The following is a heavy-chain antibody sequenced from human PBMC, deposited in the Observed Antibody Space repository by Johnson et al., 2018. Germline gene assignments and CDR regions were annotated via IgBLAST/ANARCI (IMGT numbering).Heavy chain of an antibody. D-gene: IGHD3-10*01. Sequence: QWVRQARGXRPEWIGWIVVGSGDTNYAQKFQDRVTISRDMSTTTIYMELSSLRSEDTAVYYCAGDLWAGAVYYYGMDVWGQGTTVTVSS. CDR3: AGDLWAGAVYYYGMDV. CDR2: IVVGSGDT. J-gene: IGHJ6*02. V-gene: IGHV1-58*01.